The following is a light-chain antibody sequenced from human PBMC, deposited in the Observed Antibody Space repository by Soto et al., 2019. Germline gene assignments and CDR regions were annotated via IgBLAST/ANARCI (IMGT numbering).Light chain of an antibody. Sequence: VITQCPATLSVSPGERATLSCRASQSVSIYLAWYQQKPGPAPTLLIHGASTRATGVPARFSGSGSGTEFTLTISSLQSEDYAVYYCQQYINWPPWTFGQGTQLDIK. CDR3: QQYINWPPWT. J-gene: IGKJ1*01. V-gene: IGKV3-15*01. CDR1: QSVSIY. CDR2: GAS.